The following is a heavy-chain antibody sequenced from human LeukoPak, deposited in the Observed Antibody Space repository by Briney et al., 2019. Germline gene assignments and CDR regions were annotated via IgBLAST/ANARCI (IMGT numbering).Heavy chain of an antibody. CDR2: IIPSFGTA. J-gene: IGHJ6*03. CDR1: GGTFSSYA. Sequence: GASVKVSCKASGGTFSSYAISWVRQAPGQGLEWMGGIIPSFGTANYAQKFQGRVTITTDESTSTAYMELSSLRSEDTAVYYCARSPSYYDYVWGSYRDDYYYYYYMDVWGKGTTVTVSS. D-gene: IGHD3-16*02. CDR3: ARSPSYYDYVWGSYRDDYYYYYYMDV. V-gene: IGHV1-69*05.